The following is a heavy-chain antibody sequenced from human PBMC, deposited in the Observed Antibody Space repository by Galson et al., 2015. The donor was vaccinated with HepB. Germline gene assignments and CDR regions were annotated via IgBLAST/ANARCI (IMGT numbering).Heavy chain of an antibody. J-gene: IGHJ3*02. D-gene: IGHD2-2*02. CDR3: ARGGPYCSSTSCYTDDAFDI. Sequence: SVKVSCKASGYTFTSYGISWVRQAPGQGLEWMGWISAYNGNTNYAQKLQGRVTMTTDTSTSTAYMELRSLRSDDTAVYYCARGGPYCSSTSCYTDDAFDIWGQVTMVTVSS. CDR2: ISAYNGNT. V-gene: IGHV1-18*01. CDR1: GYTFTSYG.